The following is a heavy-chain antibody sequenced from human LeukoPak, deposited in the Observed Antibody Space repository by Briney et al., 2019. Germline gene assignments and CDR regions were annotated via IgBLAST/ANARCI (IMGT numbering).Heavy chain of an antibody. CDR1: GFTFSSYS. D-gene: IGHD6-13*01. Sequence: GGSLRLSCAASGFTFSSYSMNWVRQAPGKGLEWVSSISSSSSYIYYADSVKGRFTISRDNAKNSLYLQMNSLRAEDTAVYYCAKDRAIAAAGQYYYYYYGMDVWGQGTTVTVSS. V-gene: IGHV3-21*01. CDR2: ISSSSSYI. CDR3: AKDRAIAAAGQYYYYYYGMDV. J-gene: IGHJ6*02.